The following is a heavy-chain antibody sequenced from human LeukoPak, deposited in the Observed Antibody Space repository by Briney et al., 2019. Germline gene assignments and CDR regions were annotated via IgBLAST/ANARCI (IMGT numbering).Heavy chain of an antibody. V-gene: IGHV4-34*01. D-gene: IGHD6-19*01. Sequence: SETLSLTCAVYGGSFSGYYWSWIRQPPGKGLEWIGEINHSGSTNYNPSLKSRVTISVDTSKNQFSLKLSSVTAADTAVYYCARGGGWSRFDYWGQGTLVTVSS. CDR2: INHSGST. CDR3: ARGGGWSRFDY. CDR1: GGSFSGYY. J-gene: IGHJ4*02.